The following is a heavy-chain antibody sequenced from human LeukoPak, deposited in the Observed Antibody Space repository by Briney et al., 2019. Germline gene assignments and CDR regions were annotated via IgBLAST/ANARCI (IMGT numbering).Heavy chain of an antibody. CDR3: ARDPYSGSYGNEYYYYMDV. V-gene: IGHV3-23*01. CDR1: GFTFTSSA. D-gene: IGHD1-26*01. J-gene: IGHJ6*03. CDR2: ISGSRHTT. Sequence: GGSLRLSCAASGFTFTSSAMSWVRQAPGKGLEWVSVISGSRHTTDYADSVKGRFTVSRDNAKNSLSLQMNSLRAEDTAVYYCARDPYSGSYGNEYYYYMDVWGKGITVTISS.